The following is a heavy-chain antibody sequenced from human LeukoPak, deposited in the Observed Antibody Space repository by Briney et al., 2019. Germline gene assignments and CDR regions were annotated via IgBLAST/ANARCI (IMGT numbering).Heavy chain of an antibody. Sequence: LRRSSAACGFPFNHQAMYGGRRAPGKGRGGGVGINWLCYIIGYADHVKARFTISSDDAKTSLFLQMNSLRAEDTALYYCARASYYYDTTGLGAVDLWGQGTMVTVSS. CDR3: ARASYYYDTTGLGAVDL. CDR1: GFPFNHQA. J-gene: IGHJ3*01. CDR2: INWLCYII. D-gene: IGHD3-22*01. V-gene: IGHV3-9*01.